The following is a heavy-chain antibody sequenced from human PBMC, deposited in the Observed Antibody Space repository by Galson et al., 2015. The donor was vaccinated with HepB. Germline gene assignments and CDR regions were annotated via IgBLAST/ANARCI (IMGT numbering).Heavy chain of an antibody. CDR2: ISSSSSYI. CDR1: GFTFSSYS. Sequence: SLRLSCAASGFTFSSYSMNWVRQAPGKGLEWVSSISSSSSYIYYADSVKGRFTISRDNAKNSLYLQMNSLRAEDTAVYYCARDLVTTVTTGNEADYWGQGTLVTVSS. CDR3: ARDLVTTVTTGNEADY. D-gene: IGHD4-17*01. V-gene: IGHV3-21*01. J-gene: IGHJ4*02.